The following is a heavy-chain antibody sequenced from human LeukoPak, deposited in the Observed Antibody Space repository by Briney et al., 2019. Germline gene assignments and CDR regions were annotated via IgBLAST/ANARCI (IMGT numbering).Heavy chain of an antibody. V-gene: IGHV5-51*01. D-gene: IGHD1-1*01. Sequence: GESLKISCKASGYSFTTYWLAWVRQMPGKGLEWMGIIYPSDSDTKYSPSFEGQVTISADKSISTAYLHWSSLKASDSAVYYCARTSRTTLTDYWGQGTLVTVSS. CDR3: ARTSRTTLTDY. J-gene: IGHJ4*02. CDR2: IYPSDSDT. CDR1: GYSFTTYW.